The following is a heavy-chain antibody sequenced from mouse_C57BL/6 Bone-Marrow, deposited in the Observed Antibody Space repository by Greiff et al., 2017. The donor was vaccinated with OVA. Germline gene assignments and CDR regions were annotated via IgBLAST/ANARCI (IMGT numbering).Heavy chain of an antibody. V-gene: IGHV1-81*01. D-gene: IGHD2-2*01. CDR2: IYPRSGNT. CDR1: GYTFTSYG. J-gene: IGHJ4*01. CDR3: ARWGLRRGYYAMDY. Sequence: LVESGAELARPGASVKLSCKASGYTFTSYGISWVKQRTGQGLEWIGEIYPRSGNTYYNEKFKGKATLTADKSSSTAYMELRSLTSEDYAVYFCARWGLRRGYYAMDYWGQGTSVTVSS.